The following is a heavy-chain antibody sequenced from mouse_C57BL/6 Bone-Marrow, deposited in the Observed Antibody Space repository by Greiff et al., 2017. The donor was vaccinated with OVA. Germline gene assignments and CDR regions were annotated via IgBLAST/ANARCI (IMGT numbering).Heavy chain of an antibody. Sequence: QVQLQQSGAELARPGASVKLSCKASGYTFTSYGISWVKQRTGQGLEWIGEIYPRSGNTYYNEKFKGKATLTADKSSSTAYMELRSLTSEDSAVYFCAVYYDYDGVFPYFDYWGQGTTLTVSS. J-gene: IGHJ2*01. V-gene: IGHV1-81*01. CDR1: GYTFTSYG. D-gene: IGHD2-4*01. CDR2: IYPRSGNT. CDR3: AVYYDYDGVFPYFDY.